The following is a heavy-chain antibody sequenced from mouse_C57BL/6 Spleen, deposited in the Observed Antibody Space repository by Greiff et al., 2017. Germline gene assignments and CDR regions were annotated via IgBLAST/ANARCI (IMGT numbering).Heavy chain of an antibody. CDR2: IYPGGGYT. CDR1: GYTFTNYW. CDR3: ARANYDYWYFDV. D-gene: IGHD2-4*01. J-gene: IGHJ1*03. Sequence: QVQLQQSGAELVRPGTSVKMSCKASGYTFTNYWIGWAKQRPGNGLEWIGDIYPGGGYTNYNEKFKGKATLTADKSSSTAYMQFSSLTSEDSAIYCCARANYDYWYFDVWGTGTTVTVSS. V-gene: IGHV1-63*01.